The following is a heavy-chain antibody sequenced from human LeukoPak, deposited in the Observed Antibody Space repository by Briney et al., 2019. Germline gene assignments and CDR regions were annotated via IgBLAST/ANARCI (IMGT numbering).Heavy chain of an antibody. CDR1: GYTFTSYA. V-gene: IGHV1-2*02. J-gene: IGHJ6*03. Sequence: ASVKVSCKASGYTFTSYAMHWVRQAPGQGLEWMGWINPNSGGTNYAQKFQGRVTMTRDTSISTAYMELSRLRSDDTAVYYCAKMTTVTTFDYYYYMDVWGKGTTVTVSS. CDR2: INPNSGGT. D-gene: IGHD4-17*01. CDR3: AKMTTVTTFDYYYYMDV.